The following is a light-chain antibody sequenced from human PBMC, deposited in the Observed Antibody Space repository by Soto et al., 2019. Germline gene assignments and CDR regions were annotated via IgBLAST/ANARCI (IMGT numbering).Light chain of an antibody. J-gene: IGKJ1*01. V-gene: IGKV3-20*01. Sequence: EIVLMQSPGTLSLSPGERATLSCRASQSVSSSYLAWYQQKPGQAPRLLIYGASSRATGIPDRFSGIGSGTDFTLTISRLEPEDFAVYYCQQYGSSLWTFGQGTKVEIK. CDR2: GAS. CDR3: QQYGSSLWT. CDR1: QSVSSSY.